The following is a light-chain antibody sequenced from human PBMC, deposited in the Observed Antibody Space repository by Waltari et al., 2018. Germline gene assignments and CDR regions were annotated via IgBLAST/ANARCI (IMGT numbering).Light chain of an antibody. J-gene: IGLJ3*02. Sequence: ALTQPASVSGSPGQSITISCTGTSIDVGGYKYVSWYQQHPGKAPNLIIYDVITRHSWTSNRFSGSKYGNTASLTISGRQADDEADYYCNSYTNSRTWVFGGGTKLTVL. V-gene: IGLV2-14*03. CDR1: SIDVGGYKY. CDR3: NSYTNSRTWV. CDR2: DVI.